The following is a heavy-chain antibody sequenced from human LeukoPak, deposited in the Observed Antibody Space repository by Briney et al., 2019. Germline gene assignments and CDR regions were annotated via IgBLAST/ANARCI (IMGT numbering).Heavy chain of an antibody. Sequence: GGSLRLTCAASGFTLSDYSLHWVRQAPGKGLEWVSFISYDGSNKYYGDSVKGRFTISRDNSKNTLYLQMNSLRAEDTAVYYCARDPLYDYFDYWGQGTLVTVSS. CDR3: ARDPLYDYFDY. D-gene: IGHD2-2*02. CDR2: ISYDGSNK. CDR1: GFTLSDYS. J-gene: IGHJ4*02. V-gene: IGHV3-30-3*01.